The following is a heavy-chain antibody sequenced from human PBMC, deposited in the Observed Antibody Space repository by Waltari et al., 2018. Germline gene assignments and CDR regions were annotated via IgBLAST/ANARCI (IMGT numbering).Heavy chain of an antibody. CDR2: INHSGSN. D-gene: IGHD1-26*01. CDR3: ARGGTARYYYYYYGMDV. CDR1: GGSFSGSY. V-gene: IGHV4-34*01. J-gene: IGHJ6*02. Sequence: QVQLQQWGPGLLKPSEPLSLPCSVYGGSFSGSYRLWIRPPPGQGLEWIGEINHSGSNNYNPSLKSRVTISVDTSKNQFSLKLSSVTAADTAVYYCARGGTARYYYYYYGMDVWGQGTTVTVSS.